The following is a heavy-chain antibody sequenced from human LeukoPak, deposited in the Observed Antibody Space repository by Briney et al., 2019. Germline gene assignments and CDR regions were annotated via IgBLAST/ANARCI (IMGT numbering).Heavy chain of an antibody. J-gene: IGHJ4*02. D-gene: IGHD1-26*01. Sequence: GGSLRLSCAASGFTFNSYDMHWVRQAPGKGLEWVAVISYDGSNKYYADSVKGRFTISRDNSKNTLYLQMNSLRAEDTAVYYCARQPSGSFHFDYWGQGTLVTVSS. CDR1: GFTFNSYD. CDR2: ISYDGSNK. CDR3: ARQPSGSFHFDY. V-gene: IGHV3-30*19.